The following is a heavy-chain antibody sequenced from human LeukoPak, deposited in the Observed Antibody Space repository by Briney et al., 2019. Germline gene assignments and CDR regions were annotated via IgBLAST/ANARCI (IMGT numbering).Heavy chain of an antibody. D-gene: IGHD3-10*01. V-gene: IGHV5-51*01. CDR1: GYSFTSYW. J-gene: IGHJ5*02. CDR2: IYPGDSDT. CDR3: ARRYYGSGSYYNWFDP. Sequence: GESLKISCKGSGYSFTSYWIGWVRQMPGKGLEWMGIIYPGDSDTRYSPSFQGQVTISADKSISTAYLQWSSLKASDTAMYYCARRYYGSGSYYNWFDPWGQGTLVTVPS.